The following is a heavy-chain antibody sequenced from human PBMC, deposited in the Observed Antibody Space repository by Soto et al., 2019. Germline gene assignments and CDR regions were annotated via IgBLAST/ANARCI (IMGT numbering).Heavy chain of an antibody. V-gene: IGHV3-23*01. J-gene: IGHJ4*02. CDR1: GFSYAGYA. CDR3: ATTQNFNGYYAGLDS. CDR2: VSGGGAST. Sequence: AGGSLRLSCIVSGFSYAGYALAWVRQAPGKGLERVAAVSGGGASTYYAYSVKGRFSISRDKSGNMVYLQMNSLTAGDTAVYYCATTQNFNGYYAGLDSWGQGTPVTVSS. D-gene: IGHD3-3*01.